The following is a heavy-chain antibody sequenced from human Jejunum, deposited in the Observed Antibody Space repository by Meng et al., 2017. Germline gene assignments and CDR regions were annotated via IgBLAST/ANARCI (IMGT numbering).Heavy chain of an antibody. D-gene: IGHD3-10*01. Sequence: GGSLRLSCAVSGFTFSRYWMHWVRQVPGKGLVWVSYINSDGSSTRYADSVKGRFTISRDNAKNTVYLQMNSLRAEDTAVYYCARVPGSYPSETPKNVWGQGTTVTVSS. V-gene: IGHV3-74*01. CDR2: INSDGSST. J-gene: IGHJ6*02. CDR1: GFTFSRYW. CDR3: ARVPGSYPSETPKNV.